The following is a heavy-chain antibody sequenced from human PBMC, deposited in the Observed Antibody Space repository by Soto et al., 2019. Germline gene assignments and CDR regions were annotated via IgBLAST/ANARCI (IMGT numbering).Heavy chain of an antibody. J-gene: IGHJ4*02. Sequence: QVQLVQSGAEVKRPGSSVKVSCKASVGTFSNYAINWVRQAPGQGLEWMGGIIPIFGTPNYAQKFQGIVTITADRSTSTAYMELSNLRSEDTAVSFCARDPDYGGNSGLGLVDYWGQGTLVTVSS. D-gene: IGHD4-17*01. CDR3: ARDPDYGGNSGLGLVDY. CDR2: IIPIFGTP. V-gene: IGHV1-69*06. CDR1: VGTFSNYA.